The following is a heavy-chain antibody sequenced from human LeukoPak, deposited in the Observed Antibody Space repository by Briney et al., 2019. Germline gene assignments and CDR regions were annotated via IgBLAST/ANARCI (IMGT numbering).Heavy chain of an antibody. CDR1: GGSISSYY. CDR2: IYYSGST. CDR3: ARRAAAGTPCFDY. Sequence: SETLSLTCTVSGGSISSYYWSWIRQPPGKGLEWIGYIYYSGSTNYNPSLKSRVTISVDTSKNQFSLKLSSVTAADTAVYYCARRAAAGTPCFDYWGQGTLVTVSS. J-gene: IGHJ4*02. V-gene: IGHV4-59*12. D-gene: IGHD6-13*01.